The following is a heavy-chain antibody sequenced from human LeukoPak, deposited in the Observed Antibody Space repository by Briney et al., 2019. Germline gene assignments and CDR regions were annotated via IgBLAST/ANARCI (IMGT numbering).Heavy chain of an antibody. Sequence: ASVKVSCKASGFTFTAYHMHWVRQAPGQGLEWMGWINPNSGGTNYAQKFQGRVTMTRDTSISTAYMELSGLRSDDTAVYYCARVEYRSSSGYSVYCFDYWGQGTLVTVSS. CDR1: GFTFTAYH. D-gene: IGHD3-22*01. CDR2: INPNSGGT. V-gene: IGHV1-2*02. CDR3: ARVEYRSSSGYSVYCFDY. J-gene: IGHJ4*02.